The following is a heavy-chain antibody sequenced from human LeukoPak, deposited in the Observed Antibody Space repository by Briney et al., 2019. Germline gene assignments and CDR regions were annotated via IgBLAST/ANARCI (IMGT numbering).Heavy chain of an antibody. CDR2: INWNDGRT. J-gene: IGHJ6*03. Sequence: PGGSLRLSCVASGFTFDDYGMSWVRQAPGKGLEWVSGINWNDGRTGYADSVKGGFTISRDNAKKSLYLQMNSLRVEDTALYYCARGSPRSGSYYYYYYYLDVWGKGTTVTVSS. CDR3: ARGSPRSGSYYYYYYYLDV. D-gene: IGHD1-26*01. V-gene: IGHV3-20*04. CDR1: GFTFDDYG.